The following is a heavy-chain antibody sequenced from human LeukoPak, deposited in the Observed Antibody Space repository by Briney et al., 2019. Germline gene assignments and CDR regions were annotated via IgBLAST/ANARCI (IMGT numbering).Heavy chain of an antibody. D-gene: IGHD2-15*01. V-gene: IGHV4-4*07. J-gene: IGHJ6*03. CDR3: ARVIVVVVAATRYYYYYYMDV. Sequence: PSETLSLTCTVSGGSISSYYWSWIRQPAGKGLERIGRIYTSGSTNYNPSLKSRVTMSVDTSKNQFSLKLSSVTAADTAVYYCARVIVVVVAATRYYYYYYMDVWGKGTTVTVSS. CDR1: GGSISSYY. CDR2: IYTSGST.